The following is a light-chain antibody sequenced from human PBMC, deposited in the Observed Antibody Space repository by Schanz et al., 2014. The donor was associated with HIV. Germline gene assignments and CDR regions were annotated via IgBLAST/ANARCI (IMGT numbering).Light chain of an antibody. Sequence: EIVLTQSPGTLSLSPGERATLSCRASQSVSSSYLAWYQQKPGQAPRLLIYGASSRATGIPDRFSGSGSGTDFTLTISRLEPGDSAVYFCQQYANSAFTFGPGTKVEI. V-gene: IGKV3-20*01. CDR1: QSVSSSY. CDR2: GAS. CDR3: QQYANSAFT. J-gene: IGKJ3*01.